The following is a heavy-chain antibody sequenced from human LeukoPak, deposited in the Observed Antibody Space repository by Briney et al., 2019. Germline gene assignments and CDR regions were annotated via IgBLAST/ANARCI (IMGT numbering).Heavy chain of an antibody. CDR3: ARLVIP. V-gene: IGHV4-59*01. CDR1: GGSFSGYY. Sequence: SETLSLTCAVYGGSFSGYYWSWIRQPPGKGLEWIGYIYYSGSTNYNPSLKSRVTISVDTSKNQFSLKLSSVTAADTAVYYCARLVIPWGQGILVTVSS. J-gene: IGHJ5*02. CDR2: IYYSGST. D-gene: IGHD3-10*01.